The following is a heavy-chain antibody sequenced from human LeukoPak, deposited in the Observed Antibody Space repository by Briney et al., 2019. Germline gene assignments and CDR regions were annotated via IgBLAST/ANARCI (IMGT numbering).Heavy chain of an antibody. Sequence: ASVKVSCKVSGYTLTELSMHWVRQAPGKGLEWMGGFDPEDGETIYAQKFQGRVTMTEDTSTDTAYMELSSLRSEDTAVYYCATGYVDTAMVGYYYYYYGMDVWGQGTTVTVSS. CDR3: ATGYVDTAMVGYYYYYYGMDV. J-gene: IGHJ6*02. D-gene: IGHD5-18*01. V-gene: IGHV1-24*01. CDR2: FDPEDGET. CDR1: GYTLTELS.